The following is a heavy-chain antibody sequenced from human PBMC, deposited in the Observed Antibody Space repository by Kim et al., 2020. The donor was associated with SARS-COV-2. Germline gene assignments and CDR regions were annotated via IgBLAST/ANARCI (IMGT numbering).Heavy chain of an antibody. CDR3: ARGSVTQWPYFDY. J-gene: IGHJ4*01. Sequence: GGSLRLSCTTSGFTFADHLMSWVRQAPGKGLEWIALIKSRRYGMTIEYASSVRGRFTISRDDSKSIAYLQMNSLKTDDTAVYFCARGSVTQWPYFDYWG. V-gene: IGHV3-49*04. CDR2: IKSRRYGMTI. D-gene: IGHD4-17*01. CDR1: GFTFADHL.